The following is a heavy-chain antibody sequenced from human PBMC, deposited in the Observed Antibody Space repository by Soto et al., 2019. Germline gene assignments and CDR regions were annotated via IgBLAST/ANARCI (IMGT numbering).Heavy chain of an antibody. Sequence: SVKVSSKASGGAFSSYAIKWVRQAPGPGFEWMGGIIPIFGTANYAQKFQGRVTITADESTSTAYMELSSLRSEDTAVYYCARDGRNLMTTVVTANFDYWGQGTLVNV. V-gene: IGHV1-69*13. CDR3: ARDGRNLMTTVVTANFDY. J-gene: IGHJ4*02. CDR1: GGAFSSYA. CDR2: IIPIFGTA. D-gene: IGHD4-17*01.